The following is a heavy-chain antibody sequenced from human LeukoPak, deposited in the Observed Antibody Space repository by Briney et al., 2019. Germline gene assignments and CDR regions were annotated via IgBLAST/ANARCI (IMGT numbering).Heavy chain of an antibody. CDR3: ARRGLGYYFDY. CDR1: GYSFTTYW. D-gene: IGHD3/OR15-3a*01. J-gene: IGHJ4*02. V-gene: IGHV5-51*01. Sequence: GESLKISCQGSGYSFTTYWIGWVREMPGKGLEWMGVIYPGDSDTRYSPSFQGQVTISADKSISTAYLQWSSLKASDTAMYYCARRGLGYYFDYRGQGSLVTVSS. CDR2: IYPGDSDT.